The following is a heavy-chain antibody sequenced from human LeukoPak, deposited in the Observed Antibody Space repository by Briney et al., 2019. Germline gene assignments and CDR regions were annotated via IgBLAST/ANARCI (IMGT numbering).Heavy chain of an antibody. Sequence: GESLKISCEGSGCRFTTYWIGWVRQMPGKGLEWMGVIYPGDSDTRYSPSFQGQVTISADKSTAYLQWSSLKASDTAMYYCARKEAVSGNHFDYWGQGTLVTVSS. CDR2: IYPGDSDT. J-gene: IGHJ4*02. CDR3: ARKEAVSGNHFDY. V-gene: IGHV5-51*01. CDR1: GCRFTTYW. D-gene: IGHD1-14*01.